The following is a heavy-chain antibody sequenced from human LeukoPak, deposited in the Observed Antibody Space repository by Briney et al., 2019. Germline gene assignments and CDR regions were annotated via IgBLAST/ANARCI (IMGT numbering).Heavy chain of an antibody. V-gene: IGHV3-21*01. D-gene: IGHD1-26*01. J-gene: IGHJ5*02. Sequence: PGGSLRLSCAASGFTFSSYSMNWVRQAPGKGLALVSSISSSSSYIYYADSVKGRFTISRDNAKNSLYLQMNSLRAEDTAVYYCARGGGVSVGRPENWFDPWGQGTLVTVSS. CDR1: GFTFSSYS. CDR2: ISSSSSYI. CDR3: ARGGGVSVGRPENWFDP.